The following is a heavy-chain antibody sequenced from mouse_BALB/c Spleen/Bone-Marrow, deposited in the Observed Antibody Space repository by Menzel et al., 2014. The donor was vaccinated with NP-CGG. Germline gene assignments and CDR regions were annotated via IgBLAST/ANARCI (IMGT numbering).Heavy chain of an antibody. CDR3: ARWDGNYIYAMDY. D-gene: IGHD2-1*01. J-gene: IGHJ4*01. V-gene: IGHV14-3*02. CDR1: GFNIXDTY. Sequence: SGAELVKPGASVKLSCTASGFNIXDTYMHWVKQRPEQGLEWIGRIDPANGNTKYDPKFQGKATITADTSSNTAYLQLSSLTSEDTAVYYCARWDGNYIYAMDYWGQGTSVTVSS. CDR2: IDPANGNT.